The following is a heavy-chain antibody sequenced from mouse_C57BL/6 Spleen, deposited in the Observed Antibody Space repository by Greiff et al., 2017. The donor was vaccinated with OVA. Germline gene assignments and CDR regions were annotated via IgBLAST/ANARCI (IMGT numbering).Heavy chain of an antibody. Sequence: QVQLQQPGAELVKPGASVKLSCKASGYTFTSYWMHWVKQRPGQGLEWIGMIHPNSGSTNYNEKFKSKATLTVDKSSSIAYMQLSSLTSEDSAVYYCARHGSSGFDVWGTGTTVTVSS. CDR2: IHPNSGST. CDR3: ARHGSSGFDV. V-gene: IGHV1-64*01. CDR1: GYTFTSYW. J-gene: IGHJ1*03. D-gene: IGHD1-1*01.